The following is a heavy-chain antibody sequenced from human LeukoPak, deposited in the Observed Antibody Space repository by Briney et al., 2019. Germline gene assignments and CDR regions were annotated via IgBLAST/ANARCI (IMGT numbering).Heavy chain of an antibody. Sequence: SETLSLTCAVYGGSFSGYYWSWIRQPPGKGLEWIGEINHSGSTDYNPSLKSRVTISVDTSKNQFSLKLSSVTAADTAVYYCARDRAMVRVLNYGMDVWGQGTTVTVSS. J-gene: IGHJ6*02. D-gene: IGHD3-10*01. CDR3: ARDRAMVRVLNYGMDV. CDR1: GGSFSGYY. CDR2: INHSGST. V-gene: IGHV4-34*01.